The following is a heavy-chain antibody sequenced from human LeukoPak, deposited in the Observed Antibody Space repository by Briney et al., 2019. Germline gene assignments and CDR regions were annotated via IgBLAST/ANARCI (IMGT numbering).Heavy chain of an antibody. Sequence: ASVKVSCKASGYTFSDYYIHWVRQAPGQGPEWMGWINLNTGGTNYAQKFDGRFSMTRDTSINTAFMELSGLTFDDTAVYYCGSVRGILSYFHLWGRGTLVTVSS. CDR1: GYTFSDYY. J-gene: IGHJ2*01. CDR2: INLNTGGT. CDR3: GSVRGILSYFHL. V-gene: IGHV1-2*02. D-gene: IGHD3-16*01.